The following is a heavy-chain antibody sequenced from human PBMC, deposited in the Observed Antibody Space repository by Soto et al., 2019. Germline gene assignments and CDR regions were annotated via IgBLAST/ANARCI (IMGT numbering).Heavy chain of an antibody. J-gene: IGHJ5*02. V-gene: IGHV1-8*01. D-gene: IGHD2-2*01. CDR3: ARSSTSPHWFDP. Sequence: ASVKVSCKASGYTFTSYDINWVRQATGQGLEWMGWMNPNSGNTGYAQKFQGRVTITRYTSASTAYMELSSLRSEDTAVYYCARSSTSPHWFDPWGQGTLVTVSS. CDR2: MNPNSGNT. CDR1: GYTFTSYD.